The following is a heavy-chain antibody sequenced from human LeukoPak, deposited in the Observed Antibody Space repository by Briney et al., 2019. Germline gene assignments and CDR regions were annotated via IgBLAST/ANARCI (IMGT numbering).Heavy chain of an antibody. CDR1: GYTFTGYY. D-gene: IGHD6-19*01. V-gene: IGHV1-2*06. CDR3: ARVGLGIAVADIDY. CDR2: INPNSGGT. Sequence: ASVKVSCKASGYTFTGYYMHWVRQAPGQGLEWMGRINPNSGGTNYAQKFQGRVTMTRDTSISTAYMELSRQRSDDTAVYYCARVGLGIAVADIDYWGQGTLVTVSS. J-gene: IGHJ4*02.